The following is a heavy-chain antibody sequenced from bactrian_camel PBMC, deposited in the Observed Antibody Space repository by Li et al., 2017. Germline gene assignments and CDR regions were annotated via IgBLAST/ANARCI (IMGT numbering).Heavy chain of an antibody. J-gene: IGHJ6*01. CDR2: MYSDGTT. CDR1: GYFGDNYC. V-gene: IGHV3S53*01. D-gene: IGHD2*01. CDR3: AADETCERWYLPGSADFGA. Sequence: HVQLVESGGGSVQAGGSVRLSCVASGYFGDNYCMGWYRQAPGKERERVAVMYSDGTTDYPDAVKGRATISQDDAKNTLNPQINSLKPEDTAMYYCAADETCERWYLPGSADFGAWGRGPRSPSP.